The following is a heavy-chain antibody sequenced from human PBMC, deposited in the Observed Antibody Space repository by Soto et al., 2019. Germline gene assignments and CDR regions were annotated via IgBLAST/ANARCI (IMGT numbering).Heavy chain of an antibody. CDR1: GFTFSNYA. V-gene: IGHV3-23*01. Sequence: EVQLLESGGGLVQPGGSLRLSCAASGFTFSNYAMNWVRQAPGKGLEWVSTISSSSGSTYYADSVKGRFTISRDNSKNFLYLQMNSLRGDDTAVYYCAKVGSERYSGLHSDYWGQGTLVTISS. D-gene: IGHD5-12*01. J-gene: IGHJ4*02. CDR2: ISSSSGST. CDR3: AKVGSERYSGLHSDY.